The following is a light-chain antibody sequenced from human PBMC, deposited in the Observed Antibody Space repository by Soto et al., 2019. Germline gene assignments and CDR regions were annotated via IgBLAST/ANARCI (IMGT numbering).Light chain of an antibody. CDR3: QQSYSAPLFT. Sequence: DIQLTQSPSSLSASVGDRVTITCRTSQSITTYLNWYQQSPGRAPKLLIYGASILQSGVPSRFSGSGSGTDFTLTISSLQPEDFATYYCQQSYSAPLFTFGQGTKLEIK. V-gene: IGKV1-39*01. J-gene: IGKJ2*01. CDR1: QSITTY. CDR2: GAS.